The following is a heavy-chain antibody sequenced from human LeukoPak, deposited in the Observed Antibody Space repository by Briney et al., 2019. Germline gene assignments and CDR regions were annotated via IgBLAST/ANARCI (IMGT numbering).Heavy chain of an antibody. CDR3: ARHRTMINWFDP. D-gene: IGHD3-22*01. Sequence: GESLKISCKGSGYSFTSYWIAWVRPMPGKGLEWMGIIYPGDSDTRYRPSFQGQVTISADRSTSTAYLHWSSLKASDTAMYYCARHRTMINWFDPWGQGTLVTVSS. CDR2: IYPGDSDT. CDR1: GYSFTSYW. J-gene: IGHJ5*02. V-gene: IGHV5-51*01.